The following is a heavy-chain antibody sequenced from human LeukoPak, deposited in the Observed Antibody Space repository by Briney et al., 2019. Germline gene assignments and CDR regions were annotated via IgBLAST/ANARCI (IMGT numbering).Heavy chain of an antibody. J-gene: IGHJ4*02. V-gene: IGHV4-38-2*02. Sequence: PSQTLSPTCTVSGYSISSGYYWAWIRQPPGKGLEWIGIIYHSGRTFYNPSLKSRVTISVDTSKNQFSLKLTSVTAADTAVYYCARDPGTGYYPLYYFDYWGQGTLVTVSS. CDR2: IYHSGRT. CDR1: GYSISSGYY. CDR3: ARDPGTGYYPLYYFDY. D-gene: IGHD3-9*01.